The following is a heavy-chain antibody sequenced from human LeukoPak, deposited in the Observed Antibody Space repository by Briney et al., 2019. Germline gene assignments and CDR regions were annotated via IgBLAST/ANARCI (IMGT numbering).Heavy chain of an antibody. D-gene: IGHD3-10*01. CDR3: AINPLEFYGSGSYYNPPEY. V-gene: IGHV1-18*01. CDR1: GYTFTSYG. CDR2: ISAYNGNT. Sequence: ASVTVSCKASGYTFTSYGISWVRQAPGQGLEWMGWISAYNGNTNYAQKLQGRVTMTTDTSTSTAYMELRSLRSDDTAVYYCAINPLEFYGSGSYYNPPEYWGQGTLVTVSS. J-gene: IGHJ4*02.